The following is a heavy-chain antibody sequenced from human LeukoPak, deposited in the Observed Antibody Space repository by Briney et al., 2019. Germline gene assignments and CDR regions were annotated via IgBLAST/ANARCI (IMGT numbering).Heavy chain of an antibody. J-gene: IGHJ5*02. Sequence: ASVKVSCKASGYTFTSYAMNWVRQAPGQGLEWMGWINPNSGGTNYARKFQGRVTMTRDTSISTAYMELSRLRSDDTAVYYCARGLLWFGELFPTNWFDPWGQGTLVTVSS. CDR3: ARGLLWFGELFPTNWFDP. D-gene: IGHD3-10*01. CDR2: INPNSGGT. CDR1: GYTFTSYA. V-gene: IGHV1-2*02.